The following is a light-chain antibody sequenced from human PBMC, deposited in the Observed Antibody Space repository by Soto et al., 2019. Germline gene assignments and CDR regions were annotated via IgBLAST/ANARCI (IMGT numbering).Light chain of an antibody. Sequence: PGERATLSCRASQSVLTKLAWYQHKPGQAPRLLVSGASSRATGIPDRFSGRGSGTDFTLIISRLEPEDFAVYSCQQYNNWPWTFGQGTKVDIK. CDR1: QSVLTK. CDR2: GAS. V-gene: IGKV3D-15*01. CDR3: QQYNNWPWT. J-gene: IGKJ1*01.